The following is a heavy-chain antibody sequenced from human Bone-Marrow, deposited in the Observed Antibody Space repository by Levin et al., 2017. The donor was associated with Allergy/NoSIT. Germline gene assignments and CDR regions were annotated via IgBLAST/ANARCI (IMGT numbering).Heavy chain of an antibody. Sequence: PGGSLRLSCAASGFKFTSYSMNWVRQAPGKGLEWVSSITGGSSFTDYADSVRGRFTISRDNAKNSLYLQMNSLRAEDTAVYFCARVSYCITGVCASDYWGQGTLVTVSS. V-gene: IGHV3-21*01. CDR3: ARVSYCITGVCASDY. CDR1: GFKFTSYS. CDR2: ITGGSSFT. D-gene: IGHD2-8*01. J-gene: IGHJ4*02.